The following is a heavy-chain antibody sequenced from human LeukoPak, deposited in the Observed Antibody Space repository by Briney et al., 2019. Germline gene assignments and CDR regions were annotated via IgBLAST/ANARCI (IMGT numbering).Heavy chain of an antibody. J-gene: IGHJ2*01. Sequence: SETLSLTCTVSGGSISSSSYYWGWIRQPPGKGLEWIGSIYYSGSPYYNPSLTSRVTISVDPSKNQYSLKLSSVTAADTAVYYCARLSGSSGWSYWYFDLWGRGTLVTVSS. V-gene: IGHV4-39*01. CDR2: IYYSGSP. CDR3: ARLSGSSGWSYWYFDL. CDR1: GGSISSSSYY. D-gene: IGHD6-19*01.